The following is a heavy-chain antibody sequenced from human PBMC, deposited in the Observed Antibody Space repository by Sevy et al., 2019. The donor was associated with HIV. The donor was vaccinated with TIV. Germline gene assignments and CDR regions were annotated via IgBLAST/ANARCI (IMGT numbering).Heavy chain of an antibody. CDR1: GFTFSDYY. CDR2: ISSSSSYT. CDR3: ARVDSDHYLPAAIFRNWFDP. D-gene: IGHD2-2*01. Sequence: GGSLRLSCAASGFTFSDYYMSWIRQAPGKGLEWVSYISSSSSYTNYAYSVKGRFTISRDNAKNSLYLQMNSLRAEDTAVYYCARVDSDHYLPAAIFRNWFDPWGQGTLVTVSS. V-gene: IGHV3-11*06. J-gene: IGHJ5*02.